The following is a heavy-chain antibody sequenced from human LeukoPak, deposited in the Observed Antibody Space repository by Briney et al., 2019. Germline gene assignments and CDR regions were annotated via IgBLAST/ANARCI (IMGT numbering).Heavy chain of an antibody. J-gene: IGHJ4*02. D-gene: IGHD4-17*01. CDR3: ARAKYDYGFTVNY. Sequence: SETLSLTCNVSGGSVSSGSFYWSWIRQPPGKGLEWIGYIYYSGSTNYNPSLKSRVTISVDTSKNQFSLKLTSVTAADTAVYYCARAKYDYGFTVNYWGQGTLVTVSS. V-gene: IGHV4-61*01. CDR1: GGSVSSGSFY. CDR2: IYYSGST.